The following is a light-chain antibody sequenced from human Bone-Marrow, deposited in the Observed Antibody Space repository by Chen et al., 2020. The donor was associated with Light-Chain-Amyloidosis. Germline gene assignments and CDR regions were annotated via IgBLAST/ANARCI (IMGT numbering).Light chain of an antibody. V-gene: IGKV3-15*01. Sequence: EIVMTQSPATLSVSPGERATLSCGASQSISDNLAWYQQKPGQAPRLLIYGASTRASDTPARFSGSGSGTEFTLTISSLQSEDFAVYYCQHYNNWSLTFGQGTRLEI. J-gene: IGKJ5*01. CDR3: QHYNNWSLT. CDR1: QSISDN. CDR2: GAS.